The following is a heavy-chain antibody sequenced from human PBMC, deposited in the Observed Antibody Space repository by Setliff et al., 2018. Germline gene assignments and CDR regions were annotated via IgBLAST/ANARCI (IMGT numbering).Heavy chain of an antibody. CDR1: GLSYTNDW. D-gene: IGHD2-15*01. V-gene: IGHV3-7*01. CDR2: INPHGSEK. J-gene: IGHJ6*02. Sequence: GESLKISCTASGLSYTNDWVSWVRQAPGKGLEWLASINPHGSEKYYADSVKGRFTISRDNAKNSLSLQMNNLRSEDTAVYYCARDPGGGHPSYYGMDVWGQGTTVTVSS. CDR3: ARDPGGGHPSYYGMDV.